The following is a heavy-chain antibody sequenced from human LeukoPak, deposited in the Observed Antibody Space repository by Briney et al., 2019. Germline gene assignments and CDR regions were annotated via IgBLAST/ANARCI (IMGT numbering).Heavy chain of an antibody. D-gene: IGHD2-2*01. CDR3: ARHSVDCSSTSCFVYYYYGMDV. J-gene: IGHJ6*02. CDR1: GYSFTSYW. CDR2: IYPGDSDT. V-gene: IGHV5-51*01. Sequence: GESLQISCQGSGYSFTSYWIGWVRQMPGKGLEWMGIIYPGDSDTRYSPSFQGQVTISADKSISTAYLQWSSLKASDTAMYYCARHSVDCSSTSCFVYYYYGMDVWGQGTTVTVSS.